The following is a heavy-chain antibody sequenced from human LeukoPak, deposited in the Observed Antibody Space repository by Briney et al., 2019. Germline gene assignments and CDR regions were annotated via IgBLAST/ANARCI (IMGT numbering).Heavy chain of an antibody. CDR3: ATDTGPPYYYYGMDV. D-gene: IGHD7-27*01. J-gene: IGHJ6*02. Sequence: ASVKVSCKVPGYTLTELSMHWVRQAPGKGLEWTGGFDPEDGETIYAQKFQGRVTMTEDTSTDTAYMELSSLRSEDTAVYYCATDTGPPYYYYGMDVWGQGTTVTVSS. CDR1: GYTLTELS. V-gene: IGHV1-24*01. CDR2: FDPEDGET.